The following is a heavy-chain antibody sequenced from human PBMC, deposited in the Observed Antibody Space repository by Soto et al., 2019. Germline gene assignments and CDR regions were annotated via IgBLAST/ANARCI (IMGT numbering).Heavy chain of an antibody. CDR2: ISAYNGNT. V-gene: IGHV1-18*01. J-gene: IGHJ4*02. CDR1: GYTFTSYD. CDR3: ARNKTTIWPDY. Sequence: QVQLVQSGGEVKKPGASVKVSCKASGYTFTSYDISWVRQAPGQGPEWMGWISAYNGNTNYAQKLQGRVTMTTDTSTSTAYMELRNLRSDDTAMYYCARNKTTIWPDYWGQGTLVTVSS.